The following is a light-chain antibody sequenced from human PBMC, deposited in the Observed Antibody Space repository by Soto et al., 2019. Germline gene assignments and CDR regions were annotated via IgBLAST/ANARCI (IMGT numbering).Light chain of an antibody. CDR2: GAS. Sequence: EVVLTQSPGTLSLSPGERATLSCRASQSFSSSYLAWYQQKPGQAHRLLIYGASTRATGIPDRFSGSGSGTDFTLNISRLEPEDFAVYYCQQYGSSPRITFGQGTRLEIK. CDR3: QQYGSSPRIT. V-gene: IGKV3-20*01. CDR1: QSFSSSY. J-gene: IGKJ5*01.